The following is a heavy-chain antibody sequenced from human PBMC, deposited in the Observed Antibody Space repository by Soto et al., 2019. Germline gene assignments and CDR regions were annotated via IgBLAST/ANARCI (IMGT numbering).Heavy chain of an antibody. Sequence: GGSLRLSCAASGFTFSSYWMSWVRQAPGKGLEWVANIKQDGSEKYYVDSVKGRFTISRDNAKNSLYLQMNSLRAEDTAVYYCARDLPTYHDAFDIWGQGTMVTVSS. CDR3: ARDLPTYHDAFDI. V-gene: IGHV3-7*01. CDR2: IKQDGSEK. D-gene: IGHD2-2*01. CDR1: GFTFSSYW. J-gene: IGHJ3*02.